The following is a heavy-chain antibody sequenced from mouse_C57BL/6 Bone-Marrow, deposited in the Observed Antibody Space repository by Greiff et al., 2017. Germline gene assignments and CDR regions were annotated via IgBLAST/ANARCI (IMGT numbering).Heavy chain of an antibody. CDR3: ARNGILRPFAY. D-gene: IGHD1-1*01. CDR1: GFSLTSYG. J-gene: IGHJ3*01. V-gene: IGHV2-2*01. Sequence: VQLQQSGPGLVQPSQSLSITCTVSGFSLTSYGVHWVRQSPGKGLEWLGVIWSGGSTDYNAAFISRLSISKDNSKSKVFFKMNSLQADDTAIYYCARNGILRPFAYWGQGTLVTVSA. CDR2: IWSGGST.